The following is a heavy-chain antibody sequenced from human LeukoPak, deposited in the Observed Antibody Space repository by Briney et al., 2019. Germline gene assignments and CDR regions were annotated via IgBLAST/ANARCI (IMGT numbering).Heavy chain of an antibody. D-gene: IGHD3-3*02. Sequence: GGSLRLSCAASGFTFDDYGMSWVRQAPGKGLEWVSGINWNGGSTGYADSVKGRFTISRDNAKNSLYLQMNSLRAEDTALYYCARENIFGVVITNYYYYYMDVWGKGTTVTVSS. V-gene: IGHV3-20*04. J-gene: IGHJ6*03. CDR2: INWNGGST. CDR1: GFTFDDYG. CDR3: ARENIFGVVITNYYYYYMDV.